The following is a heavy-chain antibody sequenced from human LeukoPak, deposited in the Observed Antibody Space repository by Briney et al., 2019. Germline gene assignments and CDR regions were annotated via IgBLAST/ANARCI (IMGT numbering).Heavy chain of an antibody. V-gene: IGHV3-53*01. Sequence: GGSLRLSCAASGLTVSSSYMSWVRQAPGKGLEWVSIIYSDDRIFYADTLKGRFTISRDNSKNTLYLQMNGLRAEDTAVYYCASHYYDSRGYYYFDFWGQGTLVTVSS. CDR2: IYSDDRI. CDR3: ASHYYDSRGYYYFDF. CDR1: GLTVSSSY. D-gene: IGHD3-22*01. J-gene: IGHJ4*02.